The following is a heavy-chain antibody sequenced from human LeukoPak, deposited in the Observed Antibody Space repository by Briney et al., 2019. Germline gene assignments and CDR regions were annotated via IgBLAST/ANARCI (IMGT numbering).Heavy chain of an antibody. J-gene: IGHJ4*02. Sequence: SLRLSCEASGFTFDDYAMHWVRQAPGKGLEWVSGISWNSGSIGYADSVKGRFTISRDNAKNSLYLQMNSLRAEDTALYYCAKDIGMDYYDSSGYSNYFDYWGQGTLVTVSS. V-gene: IGHV3-9*01. CDR2: ISWNSGSI. CDR1: GFTFDDYA. D-gene: IGHD3-22*01. CDR3: AKDIGMDYYDSSGYSNYFDY.